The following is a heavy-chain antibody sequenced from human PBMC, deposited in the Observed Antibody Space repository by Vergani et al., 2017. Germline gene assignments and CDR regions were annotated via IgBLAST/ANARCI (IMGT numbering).Heavy chain of an antibody. D-gene: IGHD2-15*01. J-gene: IGHJ5*02. Sequence: QLQLQESGPGLVKPSETLSLTCTVSGGSISSSSYYWGWIRQPPGKGLEWIGSIYYSGSTYYNPSLKSRVTISVDTSKNQFSLKLSSVTAADTAVYYCARDRGVVGYNWFDPWGQGTLVTVSS. CDR2: IYYSGST. CDR1: GGSISSSSYY. V-gene: IGHV4-39*07. CDR3: ARDRGVVGYNWFDP.